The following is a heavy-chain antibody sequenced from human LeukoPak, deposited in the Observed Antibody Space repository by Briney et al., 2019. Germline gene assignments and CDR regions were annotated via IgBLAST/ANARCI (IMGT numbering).Heavy chain of an antibody. Sequence: GGSLRLSCAASGFTFSNYVMSWVRQPPGKGPEWVSAIRGSGVNTYYADSVRGRFTISRDNSNNTLYLQMNSLRVEDTAVYYCVRMVTGFPNWFDPWGQGTLVTVSS. CDR2: IRGSGVNT. CDR1: GFTFSNYV. CDR3: VRMVTGFPNWFDP. J-gene: IGHJ5*02. D-gene: IGHD1-1*01. V-gene: IGHV3-23*01.